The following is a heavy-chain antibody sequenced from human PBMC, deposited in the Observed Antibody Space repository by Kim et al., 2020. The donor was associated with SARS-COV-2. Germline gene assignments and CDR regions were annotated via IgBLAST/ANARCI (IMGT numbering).Heavy chain of an antibody. V-gene: IGHV1-69*13. CDR3: ARAKRGYCSSTSCYPMAY. CDR2: IIPIFGTA. J-gene: IGHJ4*02. CDR1: GGTFSSYA. D-gene: IGHD2-2*01. Sequence: SVKVSCKASGGTFSSYAISWVRQAPGQGLEWMGGIIPIFGTANYAQKFQGRVTITADESTSTAYMELSSLRSEDTAVYYCARAKRGYCSSTSCYPMAYWGQGTLVTVSS.